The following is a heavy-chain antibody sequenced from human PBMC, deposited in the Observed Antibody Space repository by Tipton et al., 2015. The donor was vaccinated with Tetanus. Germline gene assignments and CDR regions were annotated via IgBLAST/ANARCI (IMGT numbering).Heavy chain of an antibody. CDR2: INHSGST. CDR3: ARQLWGYWFDP. V-gene: IGHV4-34*01. D-gene: IGHD7-27*01. Sequence: TLSLTCAVYGTSFKDYYWSWIRQPPGKGLEWIGEINHSGSTNNNPSLKSRVTILVETSKNQFSLRLDSVTATDTAVYYCARQLWGYWFDPWGLGTRVTVSS. J-gene: IGHJ5*02. CDR1: GTSFKDYY.